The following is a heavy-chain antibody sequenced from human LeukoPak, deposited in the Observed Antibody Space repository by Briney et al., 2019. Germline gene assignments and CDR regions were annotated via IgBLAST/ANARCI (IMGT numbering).Heavy chain of an antibody. CDR3: ARHQGRYCSRTSCYAFDI. D-gene: IGHD2-2*01. Sequence: KPSETLSLTCTVSGGAISSYYWSWIRQPPGKGLEWVGYIYYNGSTNYNPSLKMRVTISVDTSKQQYSLKLSSVTAADTAVYCCARHQGRYCSRTSCYAFDIWGQGTMATVSS. V-gene: IGHV4-59*08. J-gene: IGHJ3*02. CDR1: GGAISSYY. CDR2: IYYNGST.